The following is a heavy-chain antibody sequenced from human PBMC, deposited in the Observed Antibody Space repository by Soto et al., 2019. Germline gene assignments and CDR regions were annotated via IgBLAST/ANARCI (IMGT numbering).Heavy chain of an antibody. CDR2: IYYSGST. V-gene: IGHV4-59*01. CDR1: GDSISNYY. J-gene: IGHJ4*02. Sequence: PSETLSLTCTVTGDSISNYYCTWIRQSPGKGLEWIGYIYYSGSTNYNPSLKSRVTISIDKSKNQLSLKLNSVTAADTAVYYCAKAKSAYGSLDHWGQGTLVTVSS. D-gene: IGHD5-12*01. CDR3: AKAKSAYGSLDH.